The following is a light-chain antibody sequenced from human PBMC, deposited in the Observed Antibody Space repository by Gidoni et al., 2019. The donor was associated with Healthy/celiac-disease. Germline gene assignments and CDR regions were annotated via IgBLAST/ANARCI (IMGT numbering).Light chain of an antibody. J-gene: IGKJ4*01. CDR3: QQLNSYPT. CDR1: QGISSY. V-gene: IGKV1-9*01. Sequence: DIQLIQSPSFLSASVGDRVTITCRASQGISSYLAWYPQKPGKAPKLLIYAASTLQSGVPSRFSGSGAGTEFTLTISSLQPEDFATYYCQQLNSYPTFGGGTKVEIK. CDR2: AAS.